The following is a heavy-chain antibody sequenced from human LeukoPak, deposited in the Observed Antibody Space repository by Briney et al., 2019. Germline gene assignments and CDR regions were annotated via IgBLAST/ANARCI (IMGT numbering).Heavy chain of an antibody. CDR3: ARVVGGSSGYYCYNYMDV. J-gene: IGHJ6*03. D-gene: IGHD6-6*01. CDR1: GGPISFYY. V-gene: IGHV4-59*07. Sequence: PGDTLSLICTVSGGPISFYYWSWIGHPRGKGLEWIGYIYYSGSTNNNPSLKSRVTISVDTSKNQFSLKLSSVTAADTAVYYCARVVGGSSGYYCYNYMDVWGKGTTVTVSS. CDR2: IYYSGST.